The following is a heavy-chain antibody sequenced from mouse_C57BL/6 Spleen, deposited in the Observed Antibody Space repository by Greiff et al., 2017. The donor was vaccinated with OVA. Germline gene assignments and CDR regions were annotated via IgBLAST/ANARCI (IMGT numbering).Heavy chain of an antibody. CDR3: ARYSNFAY. CDR1: GYTFTSYW. Sequence: VQLQQPGAELVKPGASVKLSCKASGYTFTSYWMHWVKQRTEQGLEWIGRIDPEDGETKYAPKFQGKATITADTSSNTAYLQLSSLTSEDTAVYYCARYSNFAYWGQGTLVTVSA. J-gene: IGHJ3*01. V-gene: IGHV14-2*01. D-gene: IGHD2-5*01. CDR2: IDPEDGET.